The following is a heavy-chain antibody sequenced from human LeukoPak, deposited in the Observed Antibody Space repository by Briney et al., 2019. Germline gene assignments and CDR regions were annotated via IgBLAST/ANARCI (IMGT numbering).Heavy chain of an antibody. CDR3: ARDRGRDGYNYVYYFDY. CDR2: IYYSGST. Sequence: SETLSLTCTVSGGSISSGGYYWSWIRQHPGKGLEWIGYIYYSGSTYYNPSLKSRVTISVDTSKNQFSLKLSSVTAADTAVYYCARDRGRDGYNYVYYFDYWGQGTLVTVSS. CDR1: GGSISSGGYY. J-gene: IGHJ4*02. D-gene: IGHD5-24*01. V-gene: IGHV4-30-4*08.